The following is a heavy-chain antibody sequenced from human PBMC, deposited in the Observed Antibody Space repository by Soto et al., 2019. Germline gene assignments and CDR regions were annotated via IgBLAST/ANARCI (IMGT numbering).Heavy chain of an antibody. CDR3: AKDRGAIAADGYYFAY. J-gene: IGHJ4*02. CDR2: ISYDGSNK. Sequence: QVQLVESGGGVVQPGRSLRLSCAASGFTFSSYGMHWVRQAPGKGLEWVAVISYDGSNKYYADSVKGRFTISRDNSKNTVYLQMNSLRAEDTAVYYCAKDRGAIAADGYYFAYWGQGTLVTVSS. V-gene: IGHV3-30*18. D-gene: IGHD6-13*01. CDR1: GFTFSSYG.